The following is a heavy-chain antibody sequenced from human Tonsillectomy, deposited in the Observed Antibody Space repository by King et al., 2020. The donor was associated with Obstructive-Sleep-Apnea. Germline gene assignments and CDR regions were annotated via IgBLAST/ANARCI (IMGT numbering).Heavy chain of an antibody. CDR3: AKFEQWDYYYYGMDV. J-gene: IGHJ6*02. CDR2: ISGSGGST. Sequence: VQLVESGGGLVQPGGSLRLSCAASGFTFSSYAMSWVRQPPGKGLEWVSAISGSGGSTYYADSVKDRFTFSRDNSKNTLHLQINSLRAEDTAVYYCAKFEQWDYYYYGMDVWGQGTTVTVSS. CDR1: GFTFSSYA. V-gene: IGHV3-23*04. D-gene: IGHD6-19*01.